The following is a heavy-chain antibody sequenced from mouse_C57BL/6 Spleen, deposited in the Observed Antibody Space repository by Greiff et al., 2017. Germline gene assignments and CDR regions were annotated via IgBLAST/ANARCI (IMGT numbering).Heavy chain of an antibody. J-gene: IGHJ4*01. CDR1: GFTFSDYG. Sequence: EVKLVESGGGLVKPGGSLKLSCAASGFTFSDYGMHWVRQAPETGLEWVAYISSGSSTIYYADTVKGRFTIYRDKAKNTLFLQMTSLRSEDTAMYYCARGGSSYYYYAMDYWGQGTSVTVSS. D-gene: IGHD1-1*01. CDR2: ISSGSSTI. V-gene: IGHV5-17*01. CDR3: ARGGSSYYYYAMDY.